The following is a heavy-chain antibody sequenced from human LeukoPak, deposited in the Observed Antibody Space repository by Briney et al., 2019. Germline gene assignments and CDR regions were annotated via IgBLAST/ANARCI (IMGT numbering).Heavy chain of an antibody. Sequence: GGSLTLSCAASGFTFSSYSMNWVRQAPGKGLEWVSSISSSSSYIYYADSVKGRFTISRDNAKNSLYLQMNSLRAEDTAVYYCARDLLPYSIPNHFDYWGQGTLVTVSS. CDR3: ARDLLPYSIPNHFDY. J-gene: IGHJ4*02. CDR1: GFTFSSYS. D-gene: IGHD6-13*01. CDR2: ISSSSSYI. V-gene: IGHV3-21*01.